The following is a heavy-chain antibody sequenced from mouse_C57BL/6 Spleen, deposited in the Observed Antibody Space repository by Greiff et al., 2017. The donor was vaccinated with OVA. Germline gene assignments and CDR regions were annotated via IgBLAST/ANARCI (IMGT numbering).Heavy chain of an antibody. D-gene: IGHD2-3*01. CDR1: GFSFNTYA. CDR2: IRSKSNNYAT. J-gene: IGHJ3*01. Sequence: EVQRVESGGGLVQPKGSLKLSCAASGFSFNTYAMNWVRQAPGKGLEWVARIRSKSNNYATYYADSVKDRFTISRDDSESMLYLQMNNLKTEDTAMYYCVRHDDGYPAWFAYWGQGTLVTVSA. V-gene: IGHV10-1*01. CDR3: VRHDDGYPAWFAY.